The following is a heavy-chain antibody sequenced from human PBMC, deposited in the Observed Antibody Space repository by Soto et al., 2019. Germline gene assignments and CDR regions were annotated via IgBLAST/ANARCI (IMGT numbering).Heavy chain of an antibody. Sequence: PGGSLRLSCAASGFTFSDYFMSLIRQAPGKGLEWVSFISGSSDNIKYADSVKGRFTISRDNAKNSLYLQMNSLRAEDTAVYYCVRDSARIVVVPRVDGDNWLDPWGQGTLVNSPQ. CDR3: VRDSARIVVVPRVDGDNWLDP. CDR1: GFTFSDYF. CDR2: ISGSSDNI. J-gene: IGHJ5*02. V-gene: IGHV3-11*06. D-gene: IGHD2-2*01.